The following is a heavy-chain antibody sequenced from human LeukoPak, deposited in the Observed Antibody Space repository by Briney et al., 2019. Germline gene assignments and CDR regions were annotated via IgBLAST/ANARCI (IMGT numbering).Heavy chain of an antibody. CDR1: GFTFSSYE. Sequence: GGSLTLSCAASGFTFSSYEMNWVRQAPGKGLEWVSYISSSGSTIYYADSVKGRFTISRDNAKNSLYLQMNSLRAEDTAVYYCARDASPSPVAGTNYFDYWGQGTLVTVSS. J-gene: IGHJ4*02. CDR2: ISSSGSTI. CDR3: ARDASPSPVAGTNYFDY. V-gene: IGHV3-48*03. D-gene: IGHD6-19*01.